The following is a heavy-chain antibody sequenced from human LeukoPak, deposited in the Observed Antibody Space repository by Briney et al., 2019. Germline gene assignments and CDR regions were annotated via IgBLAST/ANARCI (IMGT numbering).Heavy chain of an antibody. CDR1: GFTFRSYS. CDR3: AKRPGFLVPAAIVHYYMDV. Sequence: PGGSLRLSCAASGFTFRSYSMNWVRQAPGKGLEWVSTISSDSRYIYYADSEKGRFTISRDNSKNTLYLQMNSLRAEDTAVYYCAKRPGFLVPAAIVHYYMDVWGKGTTVTVSS. V-gene: IGHV3-21*04. CDR2: ISSDSRYI. D-gene: IGHD2-2*02. J-gene: IGHJ6*03.